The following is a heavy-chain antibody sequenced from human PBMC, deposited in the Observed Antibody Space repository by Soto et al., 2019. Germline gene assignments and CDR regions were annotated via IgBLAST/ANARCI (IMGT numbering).Heavy chain of an antibody. J-gene: IGHJ4*02. CDR2: TYSRSKWYN. CDR3: AIGSSGYYYFDD. CDR1: GESVSSNSAA. Sequence: PSQTLSLPCALSGESVSSNSAAGNWIRQSPSRGLEWLGRTYSRSKWYNVYAVSVKSRITINADTSRNQFSLQLKSVTPDDTALYYCAIGSSGYYYFDDWGQGTLVTVSS. D-gene: IGHD6-19*01. V-gene: IGHV6-1*01.